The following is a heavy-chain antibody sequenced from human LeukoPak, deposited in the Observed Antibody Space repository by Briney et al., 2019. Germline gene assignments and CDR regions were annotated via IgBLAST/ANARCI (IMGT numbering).Heavy chain of an antibody. CDR2: IYYSGST. V-gene: IGHV4-39*07. CDR1: GGSISSSSYY. Sequence: SETLSLTCTVSGGSISSSSYYWGWIRQPPGKGLEWIGSIYYSGSTYYNPSLKSRVTISVDTSKNQFSLKLSSVTAADTAVYYCAIGITGTTSDYWGQGTLVTVSS. CDR3: AIGITGTTSDY. J-gene: IGHJ4*02. D-gene: IGHD1-7*01.